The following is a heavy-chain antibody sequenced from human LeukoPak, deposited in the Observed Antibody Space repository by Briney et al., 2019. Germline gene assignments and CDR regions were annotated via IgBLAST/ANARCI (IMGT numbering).Heavy chain of an antibody. J-gene: IGHJ3*02. V-gene: IGHV3-23*01. CDR3: AREKVITTLRWAEHAFDI. Sequence: GGSLRLSCAASGFTFSSYAMSWVRQAPGKGLEWVSAISGSGGSTYYADSVKGRFTISRDNSKNTLYLQMNSLRAEDTAVYYCAREKVITTLRWAEHAFDIWGQGTMVTVSS. D-gene: IGHD3-22*01. CDR1: GFTFSSYA. CDR2: ISGSGGST.